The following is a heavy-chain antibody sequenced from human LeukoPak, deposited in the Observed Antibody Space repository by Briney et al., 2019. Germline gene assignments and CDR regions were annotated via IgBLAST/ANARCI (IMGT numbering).Heavy chain of an antibody. D-gene: IGHD6-13*01. V-gene: IGHV3-33*01. CDR1: GFTFSSYG. J-gene: IGHJ6*02. CDR2: IWYDGSNK. Sequence: GGSLRLSCAASGFTFSSYGMHWVRQAPGKGLEWVAVIWYDGSNKYYADSVKGRFTISRDNSKNTLYLQMNSLRAEDTAVYYCARDVAAAKFGMDVWGQGTTVTVSS. CDR3: ARDVAAAKFGMDV.